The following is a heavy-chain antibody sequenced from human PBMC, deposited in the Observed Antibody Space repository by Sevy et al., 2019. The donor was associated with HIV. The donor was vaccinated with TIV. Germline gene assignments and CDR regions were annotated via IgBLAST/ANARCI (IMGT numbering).Heavy chain of an antibody. Sequence: GGSLRLSCAASGFTFTDYWMSWVRQPPGKGLEWVATIKQDESEKYYVDSVKGRFAISRDNGRNLVSLQMNGLRAEDTALYYCAREVGGYNWRPYYFDSWGQGTLVTVSS. D-gene: IGHD5-12*01. CDR1: GFTFTDYW. V-gene: IGHV3-7*01. CDR3: AREVGGYNWRPYYFDS. CDR2: IKQDESEK. J-gene: IGHJ4*02.